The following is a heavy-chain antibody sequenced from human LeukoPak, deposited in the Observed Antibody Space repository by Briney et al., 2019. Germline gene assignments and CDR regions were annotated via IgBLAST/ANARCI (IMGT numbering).Heavy chain of an antibody. J-gene: IGHJ6*04. Sequence: SVKVSCKASGGTFSSYAISWVRQAPGQGLEWMGRIIPILGIANYAQKFQGRVTITADKSTSTAYMELSSLRSEDTAVYYCARSLNQGDLLFLLDVWGKGTTVTVSS. V-gene: IGHV1-69*04. CDR1: GGTFSSYA. CDR3: ARSLNQGDLLFLLDV. CDR2: IIPILGIA. D-gene: IGHD2-21*01.